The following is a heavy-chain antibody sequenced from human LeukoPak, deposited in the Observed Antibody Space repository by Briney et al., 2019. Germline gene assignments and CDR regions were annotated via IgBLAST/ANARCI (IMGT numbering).Heavy chain of an antibody. J-gene: IGHJ4*02. Sequence: GGSLRLSCAASGFTFSSYWMTWVRQAPGKGLEWVASIKQGGNEKYYVDSVKGRFTISRDNARNSLYLQMSSLRVDDTAVYYCARDGAFRIYDYWGQGTLVTVSS. CDR1: GFTFSSYW. CDR2: IKQGGNEK. CDR3: ARDGAFRIYDY. D-gene: IGHD3-3*02. V-gene: IGHV3-7*01.